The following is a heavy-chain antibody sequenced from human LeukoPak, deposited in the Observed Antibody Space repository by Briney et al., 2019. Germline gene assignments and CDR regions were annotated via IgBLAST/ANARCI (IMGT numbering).Heavy chain of an antibody. D-gene: IGHD3-22*01. J-gene: IGHJ6*03. Sequence: ASVKVSCKASGYTFTGYYMHWVRQAPGQGLEWMGWINPHSGDTNFAQQFQGRVTMVRDTSISTVYMELRSLRSDDTAVYYCARDPEPYDSGGYYYGRFYYYYMDVWGTGTTVTVSS. V-gene: IGHV1-2*02. CDR1: GYTFTGYY. CDR3: ARDPEPYDSGGYYYGRFYYYYMDV. CDR2: INPHSGDT.